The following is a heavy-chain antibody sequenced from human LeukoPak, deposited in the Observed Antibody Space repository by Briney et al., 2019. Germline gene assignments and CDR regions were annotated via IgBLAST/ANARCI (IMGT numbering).Heavy chain of an antibody. J-gene: IGHJ4*02. Sequence: GGSLRLSCAASGFTFSSYGMHWVRQAPGKGLEWVAFIRYDGSNKYYADSVKGRFTISRDNAKNSLYLQMNSLRAEDTAVYYCAREGDYYDSSGYTTPLFDYWGQGTLVTVSS. V-gene: IGHV3-30*02. CDR2: IRYDGSNK. CDR3: AREGDYYDSSGYTTPLFDY. D-gene: IGHD3-22*01. CDR1: GFTFSSYG.